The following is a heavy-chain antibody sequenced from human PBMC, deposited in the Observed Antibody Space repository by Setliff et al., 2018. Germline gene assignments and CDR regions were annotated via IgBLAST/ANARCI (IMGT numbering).Heavy chain of an antibody. D-gene: IGHD3-10*01. CDR3: ARQSGSGSSPYFDF. CDR2: ILFSGDT. CDR1: GYSISGGFS. J-gene: IGHJ4*02. Sequence: PSETLSLTCAVSGYSISGGFSWVWIRQSPGKGLEWIGRILFSGDTYYNPSLNSRVTISADTSKNQFSLNLSSVTAADTAVYYCARQSGSGSSPYFDFWGQGTLVTVSS. V-gene: IGHV4-38-2*01.